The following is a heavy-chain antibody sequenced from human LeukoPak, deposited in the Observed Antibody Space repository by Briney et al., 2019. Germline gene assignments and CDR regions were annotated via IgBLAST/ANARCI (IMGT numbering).Heavy chain of an antibody. J-gene: IGHJ4*02. V-gene: IGHV3-23*01. CDR2: VNGNGGST. D-gene: IGHD3-16*02. Sequence: GGSLRLSCAASGFTFSTHATSWVRQAPGKGLEWVSGVNGNGGSTSYADFVKGRFTISRDNSKNTVYLQMNSLRVEDTAVYYCAKSLYGGCDYWGQGTVVTVSS. CDR1: GFTFSTHA. CDR3: AKSLYGGCDY.